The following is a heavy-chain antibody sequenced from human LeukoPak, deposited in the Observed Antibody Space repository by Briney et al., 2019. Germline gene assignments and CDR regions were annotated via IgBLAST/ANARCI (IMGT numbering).Heavy chain of an antibody. CDR3: ARRQEEDGYNYNWAFDY. Sequence: ASVTVSCKPSGYTFTSYSINWVRQAPGQGLEWMGWISGYNGNTKYAHKPQDRVTITTDTSTRTAYTEPRRLRSDDTAGYYFARRQEEDGYNYNWAFDYWGQGTLVTVSS. V-gene: IGHV1-18*01. CDR2: ISGYNGNT. J-gene: IGHJ4*02. CDR1: GYTFTSYS. D-gene: IGHD5-24*01.